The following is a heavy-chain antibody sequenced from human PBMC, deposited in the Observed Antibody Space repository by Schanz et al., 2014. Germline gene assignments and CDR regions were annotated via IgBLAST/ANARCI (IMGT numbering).Heavy chain of an antibody. J-gene: IGHJ4*02. D-gene: IGHD3-10*01. CDR2: IRSSSTPI. CDR3: AKYRGYYRVSGSYRELEY. Sequence: EVQLVESGGGLVQPGGSLRLSCAASGFTFSGYSMNWVRQAPGKGPEWVSYIRSSSTPIYYADSVKGRFTISRDNSKNTLYLQMNSLRPEDTAVYYCAKYRGYYRVSGSYRELEYWGQGTLVTVSS. CDR1: GFTFSGYS. V-gene: IGHV3-48*01.